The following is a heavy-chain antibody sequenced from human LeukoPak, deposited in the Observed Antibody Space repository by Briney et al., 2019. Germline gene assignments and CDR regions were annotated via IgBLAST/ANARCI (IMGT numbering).Heavy chain of an antibody. V-gene: IGHV3-30-3*01. J-gene: IGHJ6*02. Sequence: GGSLRLSCAASGFIFTKYWMSWVRQAPGKGLEWVAVISYDGSNKYYADSVKGRFTISRDNSKNTLYLQMNSLRAEDTAVYYCARDLAVVVVAAKLHYYYYGMDVWGQGTTVTVSS. CDR3: ARDLAVVVVAAKLHYYYYGMDV. CDR1: GFIFTKYW. CDR2: ISYDGSNK. D-gene: IGHD2-15*01.